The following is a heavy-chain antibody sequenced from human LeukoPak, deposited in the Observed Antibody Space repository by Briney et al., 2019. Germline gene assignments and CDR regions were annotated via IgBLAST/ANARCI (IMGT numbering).Heavy chain of an antibody. V-gene: IGHV1-69*04. J-gene: IGHJ5*02. D-gene: IGHD5-24*01. Sequence: SVKVSCKASGGTFSSYAISWVRQAPGQGLEWMGRIIPILGIANYAQKFQGRVTITADKSTSIAYMELSSLRSEDTAVYYCARGDEMSTNWFDPWGQGTLVTVSS. CDR2: IIPILGIA. CDR3: ARGDEMSTNWFDP. CDR1: GGTFSSYA.